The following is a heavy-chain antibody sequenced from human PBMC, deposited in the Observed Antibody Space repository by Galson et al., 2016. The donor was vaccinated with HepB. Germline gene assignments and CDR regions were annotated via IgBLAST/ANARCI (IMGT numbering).Heavy chain of an antibody. J-gene: IGHJ4*02. CDR3: ARDHVTGWVWNY. D-gene: IGHD6-19*01. CDR2: INQHGDKT. V-gene: IGHV3-7*03. Sequence: SLRLSCAASGFTFTTYWMNWVRQAPGKGLELVANINQHGDKTYYVDSVKGRFTISRDNAKNSLYLQMNSLRAEDAAFYYCARDHVTGWVWNYWGQGTLVTVSS. CDR1: GFTFTTYW.